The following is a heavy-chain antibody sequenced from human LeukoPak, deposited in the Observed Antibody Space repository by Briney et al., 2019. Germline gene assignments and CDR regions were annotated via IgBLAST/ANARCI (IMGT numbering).Heavy chain of an antibody. CDR1: GFTFSSYG. CDR2: IWYDGSNK. D-gene: IGHD3-10*01. J-gene: IGHJ4*02. CDR3: AKDGLWFGDLTYFDY. Sequence: GGSLRLSCAASGFTFSSYGMHWVRQAPGKGLEWVAVIWYDGSNKYYADSVKGRFTISRDTSKNTLYLQMNSLRAEDTAVYYCAKDGLWFGDLTYFDYWGQGVLVTVSS. V-gene: IGHV3-30*02.